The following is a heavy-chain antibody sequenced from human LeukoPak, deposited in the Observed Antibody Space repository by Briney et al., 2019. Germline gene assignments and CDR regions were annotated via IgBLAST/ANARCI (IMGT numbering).Heavy chain of an antibody. Sequence: GGSLRLSCAASGLTFSSYSMNWVRQAPGKGLEWVSSISSSSSYIYYADSVKGRFTISRDNAKNSLYLQMNSLRAEDTAVYYCASHYGDHAPTRYWGQGTLVTVSS. CDR1: GLTFSSYS. CDR3: ASHYGDHAPTRY. J-gene: IGHJ4*02. V-gene: IGHV3-21*01. D-gene: IGHD4-17*01. CDR2: ISSSSSYI.